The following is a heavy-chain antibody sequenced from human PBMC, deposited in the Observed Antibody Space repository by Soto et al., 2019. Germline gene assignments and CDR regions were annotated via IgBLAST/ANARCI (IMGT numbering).Heavy chain of an antibody. J-gene: IGHJ4*02. D-gene: IGHD1-1*01. Sequence: EVQLLESGGGLVQPGGSLRLSCAASGFTFSSYAMSWVRQAPGKGLEWVSGISGSGVSTSYAHSVKGRFTISRDKSTVTLYLHMNTLTAEDTAVYYCPNDPERISTTSIDYCRQSALVTVSS. CDR1: GFTFSSYA. V-gene: IGHV3-23*01. CDR3: PNDPERISTTSIDY. CDR2: ISGSGVST.